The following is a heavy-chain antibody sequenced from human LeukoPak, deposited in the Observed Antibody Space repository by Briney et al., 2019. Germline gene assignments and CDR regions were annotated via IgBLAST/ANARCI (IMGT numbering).Heavy chain of an antibody. CDR1: GGSFSGYY. D-gene: IGHD1-26*01. CDR2: INHGGST. Sequence: PSETLSLTCAVDGGSFSGYYWSWIRQPPGKGQEWIGEINHGGSTTYNPTLKSRVTISVDTSKNRFSLKLSSVTAADTAVYYCAREQEPLQGNDAFDIWSQAAMVTVSS. CDR3: AREQEPLQGNDAFDI. J-gene: IGHJ3*02. V-gene: IGHV4-34*01.